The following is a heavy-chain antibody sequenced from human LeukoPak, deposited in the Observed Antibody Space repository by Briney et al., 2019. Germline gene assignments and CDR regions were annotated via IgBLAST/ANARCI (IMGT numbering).Heavy chain of an antibody. D-gene: IGHD6-13*01. V-gene: IGHV1-18*01. J-gene: IGHJ5*02. CDR2: ISTYNGNT. CDR3: ARDGSIAAAGLIRSYNWFDP. Sequence: ASVKVSCKASGYIFTNYGISWVRQAPGQGLEWLGWISTYNGNTNSAQRFQGRVTMTTDTSTTTAYMELRSLRSDDTAVYYCARDGSIAAAGLIRSYNWFDPWGQGTLVTVSS. CDR1: GYIFTNYG.